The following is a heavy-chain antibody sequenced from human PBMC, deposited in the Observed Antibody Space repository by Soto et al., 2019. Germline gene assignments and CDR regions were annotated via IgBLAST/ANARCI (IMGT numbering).Heavy chain of an antibody. CDR1: SGSISSSNW. J-gene: IGHJ6*03. CDR2: IYHSGST. Sequence: PSETLSLTCAVSSGSISSSNWWSWVRQPPGKGLEWIGEIYHSGSTNYNPSLKSRVTISVDKSKNQFSLKLSSVTAADTAVYYCARRDANYYYYYMDVWGKGTTVTVSS. V-gene: IGHV4-4*02. CDR3: ARRDANYYYYYMDV.